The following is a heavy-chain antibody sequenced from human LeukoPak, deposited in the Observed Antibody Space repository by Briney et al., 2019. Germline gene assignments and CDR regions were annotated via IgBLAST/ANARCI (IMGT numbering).Heavy chain of an antibody. Sequence: PGGSLRLSCAASGFTFSSYGMHWARQAPGKGLEWLAVIWYDGSNKYYADSVKGRFTISRDNSKNTLYLQMNSLRAEDTAVYYCARDRGDPKAVAGLNNWFDPWGQGTLVTVSS. J-gene: IGHJ5*02. CDR1: GFTFSSYG. CDR2: IWYDGSNK. V-gene: IGHV3-33*01. CDR3: ARDRGDPKAVAGLNNWFDP. D-gene: IGHD6-19*01.